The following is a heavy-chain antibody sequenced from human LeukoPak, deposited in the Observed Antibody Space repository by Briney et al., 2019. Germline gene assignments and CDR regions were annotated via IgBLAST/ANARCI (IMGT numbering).Heavy chain of an antibody. J-gene: IGHJ4*02. CDR3: ARASHDYGDYSHFDY. Sequence: SETLSLTCTVSGGSISSYDWSWIRQPLGKGLEWIGYIYYSGSTNYNPSLKSRVTISVDTSKNQISLKLSSVTAADTAVYYCARASHDYGDYSHFDYWGQGTLVTVSS. CDR2: IYYSGST. D-gene: IGHD4-17*01. V-gene: IGHV4-59*01. CDR1: GGSISSYD.